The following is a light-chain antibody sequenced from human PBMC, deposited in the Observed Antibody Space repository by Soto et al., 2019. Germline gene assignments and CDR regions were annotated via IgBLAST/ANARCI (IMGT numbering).Light chain of an antibody. CDR1: SRDVDAYDF. CDR2: EVS. J-gene: IGLJ1*01. CDR3: CSFAGSFYV. Sequence: SALTQPRSVSGSPGQLVAISCTGTSRDVDAYDFVSWYQHHPGKAPKLIISEVSKRPSGVSHRFSGSKSGNTASLTISGLQAEDEADYFCCSFAGSFYVFGTGTKVTVL. V-gene: IGLV2-11*01.